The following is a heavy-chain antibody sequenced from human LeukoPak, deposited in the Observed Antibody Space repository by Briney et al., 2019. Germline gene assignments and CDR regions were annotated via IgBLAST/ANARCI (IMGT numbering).Heavy chain of an antibody. V-gene: IGHV3-66*01. CDR2: MSSGGTT. CDR1: GFTVGSNY. J-gene: IGHJ6*02. CDR3: ATRGAPGYYYGMDV. Sequence: QTGGSLRLSCAASGFTVGSNYMSWVRQAPGKGLEWVSIMSSGGTTSCADSVKGRFTISRDNSRNTLYLQMNSLRAEDTAVYYCATRGAPGYYYGMDVWGQGTTVTVSS. D-gene: IGHD1-26*01.